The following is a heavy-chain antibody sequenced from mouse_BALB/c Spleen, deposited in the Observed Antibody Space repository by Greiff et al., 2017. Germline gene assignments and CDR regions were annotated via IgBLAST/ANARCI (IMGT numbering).Heavy chain of an antibody. V-gene: IGHV1-9*01. J-gene: IGHJ4*01. D-gene: IGHD1-2*01. CDR1: GYTFSSYW. CDR3: ARDSPITTGYRAMDY. Sequence: VKLQQSGAELMKPGASVKISCKATGYTFSSYWIEWVKQRPGHGLEWIGEILPGSGSTNYNEKFKGKATFTADTSSNTAYMQLSSLTSEDSAVYYCARDSPITTGYRAMDYWGQGTSVTVSS. CDR2: ILPGSGST.